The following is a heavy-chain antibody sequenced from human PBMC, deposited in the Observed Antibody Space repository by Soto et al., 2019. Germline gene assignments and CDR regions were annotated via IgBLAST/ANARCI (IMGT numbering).Heavy chain of an antibody. CDR2: IYYSGST. Sequence: QVQLQESGPGLVKPSETLSLTCTVSVGSISSYYWSWIRQPPGKGLEWIGYIYYSGSTNYNPSLKSRVTISVHTSKNQFSLKRSSVTAADTAVYYCARDVGSGYEFYFDYWGQGTLVTVSS. CDR3: ARDVGSGYEFYFDY. CDR1: VGSISSYY. D-gene: IGHD5-12*01. V-gene: IGHV4-59*01. J-gene: IGHJ4*02.